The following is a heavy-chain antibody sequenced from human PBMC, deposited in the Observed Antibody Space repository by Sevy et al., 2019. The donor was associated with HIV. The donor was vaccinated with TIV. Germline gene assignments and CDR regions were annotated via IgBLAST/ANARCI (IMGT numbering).Heavy chain of an antibody. CDR3: ARHCGGTSCSHAFDI. CDR1: GGSFSGYY. CDR2: INHSGST. Sequence: SETLSLTCTVYGGSFSGYYWSWIRQPPGKGLEWIGEINHSGSTNYNPSLKSRVTISVDTSKNQFSLKLSSVTAADTAVYYCARHCGGTSCSHAFDIWGQGTMVTVSS. D-gene: IGHD2-2*01. V-gene: IGHV4-34*01. J-gene: IGHJ3*02.